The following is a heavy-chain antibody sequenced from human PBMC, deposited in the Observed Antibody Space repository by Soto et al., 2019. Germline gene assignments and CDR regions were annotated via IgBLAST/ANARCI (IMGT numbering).Heavy chain of an antibody. CDR2: IDPSDSYT. J-gene: IGHJ5*02. CDR1: GYSFTSYW. Sequence: GESLKISCKGSGYSFTSYWISWVRQMPGKGLEWMGRIDPSDSYTNYSPSFQGHVTISADKSISTAYLQWSSLKASDTAMYYCATLGLAAAGTDWFDPWGQGTLVTVSS. CDR3: ATLGLAAAGTDWFDP. D-gene: IGHD6-13*01. V-gene: IGHV5-10-1*01.